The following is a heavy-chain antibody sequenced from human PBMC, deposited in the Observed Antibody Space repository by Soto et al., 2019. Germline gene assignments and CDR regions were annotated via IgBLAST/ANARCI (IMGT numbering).Heavy chain of an antibody. Sequence: ASVKVSCKASGYTFTSYDINWVRQATGQGLEWMGWMNPNNGNTGYAQKFQGRVTMTRNTSISTAYMELRSLRSDDTAVYYCAREAGGRGYYYDSSGYTSPPGSFDYWGQGTLVTVSS. J-gene: IGHJ4*02. CDR3: AREAGGRGYYYDSSGYTSPPGSFDY. CDR2: MNPNNGNT. V-gene: IGHV1-8*01. D-gene: IGHD3-22*01. CDR1: GYTFTSYD.